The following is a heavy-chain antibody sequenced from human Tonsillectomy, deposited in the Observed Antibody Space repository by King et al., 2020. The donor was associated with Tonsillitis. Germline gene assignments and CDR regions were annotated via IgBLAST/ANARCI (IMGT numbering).Heavy chain of an antibody. CDR2: IKQDGSEK. D-gene: IGHD3-10*01. CDR1: GFTFDTFW. CDR3: ARDYEIMVRGIIRRGAFDI. J-gene: IGHJ3*02. Sequence: VQLVESGGGLVQPGGSLRLSCAASGFTFDTFWMSWVRQAPGKGLEWVANIKQDGSEKYFVDSVKGRFTISIDNAQNSRYLQMNSRRAEDTAVYYCARDYEIMVRGIIRRGAFDIWGQGTRVTVSS. V-gene: IGHV3-7*01.